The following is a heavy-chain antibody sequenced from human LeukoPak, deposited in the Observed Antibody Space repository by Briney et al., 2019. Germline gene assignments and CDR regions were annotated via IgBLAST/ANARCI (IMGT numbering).Heavy chain of an antibody. CDR3: ARMRGTTGVDY. CDR1: GYTFTSYA. V-gene: IGHV1-3*01. J-gene: IGHJ4*02. CDR2: INAGNGNT. Sequence: ASVKVSCKASGYTFTSYAMHWVRQAPGQRLEWMGWINAGNGNTKYSQKFQGRVTITRDTSASTAYMELSSLRPEDTAVYYCARMRGTTGVDYWGQGTLVTVSS. D-gene: IGHD1-7*01.